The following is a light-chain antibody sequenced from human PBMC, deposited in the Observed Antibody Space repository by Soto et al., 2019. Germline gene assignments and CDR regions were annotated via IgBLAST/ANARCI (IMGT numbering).Light chain of an antibody. Sequence: LAWYQQKPGQAPRLLVHGASTRATGIPDTFSGSGSGTDFTLTISSLQSEDFAIYYCQQYDSWPLTFGGGTKVEIK. CDR3: QQYDSWPLT. J-gene: IGKJ4*01. CDR2: GAS. V-gene: IGKV3-15*01.